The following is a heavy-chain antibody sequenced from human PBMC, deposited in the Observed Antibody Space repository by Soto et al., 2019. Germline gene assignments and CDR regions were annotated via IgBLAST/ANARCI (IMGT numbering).Heavy chain of an antibody. V-gene: IGHV3-73*02. CDR1: GFTLSGSS. CDR2: ISAQDNKYAT. CDR3: GRRRVTGVYSGFDI. J-gene: IGHJ3*02. Sequence: VQLVESGGGLVQPGGSLKLSCAGSGFTLSGSSLHWVRQASGKGLERVGRISAQDNKYATAYAATVTGRFTASRDDSKNTALLQMNILKTEDTAVYYCGRRRVTGVYSGFDIWGQGTMVTVSS. D-gene: IGHD5-12*01.